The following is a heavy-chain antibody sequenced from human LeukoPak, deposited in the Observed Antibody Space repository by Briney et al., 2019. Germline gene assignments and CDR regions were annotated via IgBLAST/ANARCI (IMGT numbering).Heavy chain of an antibody. Sequence: GGSLRLSCAVSGITLSNYGMSWVRQAPGKGLGWVSGISGSGGNTNYADSVKGRFTISRDNSKNTLYLQMNSLRAEDTAVYFCAKRGVVIRVILVGFHKEAYYFDSWGQGALVTVSS. D-gene: IGHD3-22*01. J-gene: IGHJ4*02. V-gene: IGHV3-23*01. CDR2: ISGSGGNT. CDR1: GITLSNYG. CDR3: AKRGVVIRVILVGFHKEAYYFDS.